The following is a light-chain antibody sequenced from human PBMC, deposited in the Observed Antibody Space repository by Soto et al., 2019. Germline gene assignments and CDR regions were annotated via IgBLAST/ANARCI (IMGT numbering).Light chain of an antibody. CDR2: ATS. J-gene: IGKJ1*01. Sequence: EVVMTQSPATLSVSPGERATLSCRASQSVSSNLAWYQQKPGQAPRLLTYATSTRATGIPARFSGSGSGTEFTLTISSLESEDFAVYYCQQYEIWPRTFGQGNKVEIK. CDR1: QSVSSN. V-gene: IGKV3-15*01. CDR3: QQYEIWPRT.